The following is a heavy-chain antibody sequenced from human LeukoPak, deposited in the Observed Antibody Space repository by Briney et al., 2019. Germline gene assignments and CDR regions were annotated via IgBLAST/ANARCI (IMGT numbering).Heavy chain of an antibody. Sequence: GGSLRLSCAASGFTFSSYSMNWVRQAPGKGLEWVSSISSSSSYTYYADSVKGRFTISRDNAKNSLYLQMNSLRAEDTAVYYCARGGRRDLGYCSSTSCYAQYYFDYWGQGTLVTVSS. V-gene: IGHV3-21*01. J-gene: IGHJ4*02. D-gene: IGHD2-2*01. CDR2: ISSSSSYT. CDR1: GFTFSSYS. CDR3: ARGGRRDLGYCSSTSCYAQYYFDY.